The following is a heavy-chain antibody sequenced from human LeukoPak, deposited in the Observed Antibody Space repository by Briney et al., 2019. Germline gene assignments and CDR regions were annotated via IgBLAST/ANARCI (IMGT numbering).Heavy chain of an antibody. Sequence: SETLCLTCIVSGGSISSYYWSWIRQPPGKGLEWVGYIYDSGSTNYNPSLKSRVTISVNTSKNQYSLKLSSVAAADTAVYYCARLYCSSTSCYIDYWGQGTLVTVSS. J-gene: IGHJ4*02. V-gene: IGHV4-59*08. CDR2: IYDSGST. CDR1: GGSISSYY. CDR3: ARLYCSSTSCYIDY. D-gene: IGHD2-2*01.